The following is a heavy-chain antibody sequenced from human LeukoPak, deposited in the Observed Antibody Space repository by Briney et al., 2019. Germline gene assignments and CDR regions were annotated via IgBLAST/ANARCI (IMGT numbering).Heavy chain of an antibody. Sequence: GGSLRLSCAASGFTFISYNMNWVRQAPGKGLEWVSSIGSSSSYIYYADSVKGRFTISRDNAKNSLYLQMNSLRAEDTAVYYCARERRIAVAGTTGGFDPWGQGTLVTVSS. J-gene: IGHJ5*02. D-gene: IGHD6-13*01. CDR2: IGSSSSYI. CDR3: ARERRIAVAGTTGGFDP. V-gene: IGHV3-21*01. CDR1: GFTFISYN.